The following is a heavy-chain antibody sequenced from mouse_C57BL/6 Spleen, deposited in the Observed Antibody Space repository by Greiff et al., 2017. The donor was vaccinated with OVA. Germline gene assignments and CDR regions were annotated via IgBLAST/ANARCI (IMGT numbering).Heavy chain of an antibody. D-gene: IGHD1-1*01. CDR1: GYTFTSYW. V-gene: IGHV1-50*01. CDR3: ARAYDGRSYPYAMDY. J-gene: IGHJ4*01. Sequence: QVQLQQPGAELVKPGASVKLSCKASGYTFTSYWMQWVKQRPGQGLEWIGEIDPSGSYTNYNQKFKGKATLTVDTSSSTAYMQLRSLTSEDSAVYYCARAYDGRSYPYAMDYWGQGTSVTVSS. CDR2: IDPSGSYT.